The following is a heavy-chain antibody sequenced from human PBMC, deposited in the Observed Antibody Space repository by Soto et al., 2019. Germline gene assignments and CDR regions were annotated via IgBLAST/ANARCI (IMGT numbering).Heavy chain of an antibody. Sequence: HPGGSLRLSCAASGFTFSSYAMSWVRQAPGKGLEWVSAISGSGGSTYYADSVKGRFTISRDNSKNTLYLQMNSLRAEDTAVYYCAKDSPYYDSSGYYIRLGGMDVWGQGTTVTVSS. V-gene: IGHV3-23*01. CDR2: ISGSGGST. CDR1: GFTFSSYA. CDR3: AKDSPYYDSSGYYIRLGGMDV. J-gene: IGHJ6*02. D-gene: IGHD3-22*01.